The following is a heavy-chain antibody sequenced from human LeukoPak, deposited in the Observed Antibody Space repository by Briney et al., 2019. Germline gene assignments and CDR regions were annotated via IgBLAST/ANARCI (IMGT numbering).Heavy chain of an antibody. J-gene: IGHJ4*02. CDR2: IYYSGST. D-gene: IGHD4-23*01. CDR3: ALGGNGVDY. Sequence: KASETLSLTCTVSGGSISSYYWSWIRQPPGKGLEWIGYIYYSGSTNYNPSLKSRVTISVDTSENQFSLKLSSVTAADTAVYYCALGGNGVDYWGQGTLVTVSS. V-gene: IGHV4-59*12. CDR1: GGSISSYY.